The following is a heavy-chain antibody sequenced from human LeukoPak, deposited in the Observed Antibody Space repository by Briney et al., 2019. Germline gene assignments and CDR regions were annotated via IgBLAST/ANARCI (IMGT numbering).Heavy chain of an antibody. Sequence: GGSLRLSCAASGFTFSNAWMNWVRQAPGKGLEWLGRIKSKTDGGTTDYAAPVKGSFTISRDDSKNTLYLQMNSLKTEDTAVYYCTRIIKSGSFDYWGQGTLVTVSS. CDR3: TRIIKSGSFDY. CDR2: IKSKTDGGTT. CDR1: GFTFSNAW. J-gene: IGHJ4*02. V-gene: IGHV3-15*01. D-gene: IGHD1-26*01.